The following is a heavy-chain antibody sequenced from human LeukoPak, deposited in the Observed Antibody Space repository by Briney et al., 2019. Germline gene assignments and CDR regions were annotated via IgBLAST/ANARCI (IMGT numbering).Heavy chain of an antibody. Sequence: GGSLRLSCAASGFTVSSNYMSWVRQARGKGLEWVSVIYSGGSTYYADSVKGRFTISRDNSKNTLYLQMNSLRAEDTAVYYCARDLRYFDWLLSHYYYYYGMDVWGQGTTVTVSS. V-gene: IGHV3-66*01. CDR3: ARDLRYFDWLLSHYYYYYGMDV. J-gene: IGHJ6*02. CDR2: IYSGGST. D-gene: IGHD3-9*01. CDR1: GFTVSSNY.